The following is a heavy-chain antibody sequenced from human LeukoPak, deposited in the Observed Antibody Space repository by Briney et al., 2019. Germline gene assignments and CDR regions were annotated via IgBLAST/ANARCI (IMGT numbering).Heavy chain of an antibody. CDR2: ISSSSSYI. Sequence: GGSLRLSCAASGFTFSSYSMNWVRQAPGKGLEWVSSISSSSSYIYYAVSMKGRFTISRDNAKNSLYLQMNSLRAEDTAVYYCARGHPGRYCSGGSCSGYSFDYWGQGTLVTVSS. J-gene: IGHJ4*02. V-gene: IGHV3-21*01. CDR1: GFTFSSYS. D-gene: IGHD2-15*01. CDR3: ARGHPGRYCSGGSCSGYSFDY.